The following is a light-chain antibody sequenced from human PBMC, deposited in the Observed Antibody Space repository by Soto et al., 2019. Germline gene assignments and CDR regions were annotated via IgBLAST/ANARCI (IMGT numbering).Light chain of an antibody. V-gene: IGKV1-27*01. Sequence: DIQMTQSPPSLSASVGDRVTITCRASQGIGNSLAWYQQKPGTVHKLLIYSASPLQSGFPSRFSGGGSGKEFTLTISSIQPEDVAAYYCQKYNTVPATFGQGTRLEIK. CDR2: SAS. CDR1: QGIGNS. J-gene: IGKJ5*01. CDR3: QKYNTVPAT.